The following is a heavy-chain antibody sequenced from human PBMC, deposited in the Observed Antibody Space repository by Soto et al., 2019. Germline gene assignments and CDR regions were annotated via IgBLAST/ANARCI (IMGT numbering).Heavy chain of an antibody. Sequence: ASVKVSCKASGYTFTGYYMHWVRQAPGQGLEWMGRINPNSGGTNYAQKFQGRVTMTRDTSISTAYMELSSLRSDDTAVYYCAIGSLRRDYDYYYYGVDYWGQGTTVTVSS. CDR1: GYTFTGYY. CDR2: INPNSGGT. CDR3: AIGSLRRDYDYYYYGVDY. V-gene: IGHV1-2*02. J-gene: IGHJ6*02. D-gene: IGHD4-17*01.